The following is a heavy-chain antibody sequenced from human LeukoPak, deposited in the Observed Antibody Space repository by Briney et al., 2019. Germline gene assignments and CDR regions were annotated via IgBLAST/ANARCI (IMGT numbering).Heavy chain of an antibody. Sequence: PSETLSLTCTVSGGSISSSSYYWGWIRQPPGKGLEWIGSIYYSGSTYYNPSLKSRVTISVDTSKNQFSLKLSSVTAADTAVYYCARRFLTIDNWFGPWGQGTLVTVSS. CDR2: IYYSGST. D-gene: IGHD3-3*01. CDR3: ARRFLTIDNWFGP. V-gene: IGHV4-39*01. CDR1: GGSISSSSYY. J-gene: IGHJ5*02.